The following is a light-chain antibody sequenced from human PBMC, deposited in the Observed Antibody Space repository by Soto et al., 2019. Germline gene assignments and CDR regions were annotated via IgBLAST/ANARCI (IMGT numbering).Light chain of an antibody. CDR1: SGSIASNY. CDR3: QSYDSSNRV. V-gene: IGLV6-57*04. J-gene: IGLJ3*02. Sequence: NFMLTQPHSVSESPEKTVTISCTRSSGSIASNYVQWYQQRPGSAPTTVIYEDNQRPSGVPDRFSGSIDSSSNSASLTISGLKTEDEADYYCQSYDSSNRVFGGGT. CDR2: EDN.